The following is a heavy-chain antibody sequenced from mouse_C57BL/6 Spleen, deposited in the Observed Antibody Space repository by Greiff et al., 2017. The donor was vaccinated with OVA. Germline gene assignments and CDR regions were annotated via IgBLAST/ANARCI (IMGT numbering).Heavy chain of an antibody. CDR3: TKRDYFDY. J-gene: IGHJ2*01. V-gene: IGHV1-15*01. Sequence: LVESGAELVRPGASVTLSCKASGYTFTDYEMHWVKQTPVHGLEWIGAIDPETGGTAYYQKFKGKAILTADKSSSTAYMELRSLTSEDSAVYYCTKRDYFDYWGQGTTLTVSS. CDR2: IDPETGGT. CDR1: GYTFTDYE.